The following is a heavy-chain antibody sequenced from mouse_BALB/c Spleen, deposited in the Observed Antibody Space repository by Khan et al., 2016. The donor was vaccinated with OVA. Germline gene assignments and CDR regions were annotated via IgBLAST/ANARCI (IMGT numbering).Heavy chain of an antibody. J-gene: IGHJ4*01. V-gene: IGHV3-2*02. CDR3: ARKNYYGYAMDY. D-gene: IGHD1-1*01. Sequence: EVQLQESGPGLVKPSQSLSLTCTVTGYSITSGYAWNWIRQFPGNKLEWMGYISYSGITSYNPSLRSRISITRDTSKNQFFLQLNSVTTEDTATYYDARKNYYGYAMDYWGQGTSVTVSS. CDR2: ISYSGIT. CDR1: GYSITSGYA.